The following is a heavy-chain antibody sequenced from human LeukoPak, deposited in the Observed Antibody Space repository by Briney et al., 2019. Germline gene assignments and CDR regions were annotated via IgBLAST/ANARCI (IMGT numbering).Heavy chain of an antibody. D-gene: IGHD3-22*01. CDR2: IYSGGST. Sequence: GGSLRLSCAASGFTVSSNYMSWVRQAPGKGLEWVPVIYSGGSTYYADSVKGRFTISRDNSKNTLYLQMNSLRAEDTAVYYCAREGYYDSSGYSIDYWGQGTLVTVSS. CDR3: AREGYYDSSGYSIDY. CDR1: GFTVSSNY. V-gene: IGHV3-53*01. J-gene: IGHJ4*02.